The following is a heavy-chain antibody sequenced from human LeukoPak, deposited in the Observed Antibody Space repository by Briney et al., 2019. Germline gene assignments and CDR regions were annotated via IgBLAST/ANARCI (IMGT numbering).Heavy chain of an antibody. V-gene: IGHV3-23*01. J-gene: IGHJ4*02. CDR2: ISGSGGTT. Sequence: GGSLRLSCAASGFTFRDYAMSWVRQAPGKGLEWVSVISGSGGTTHYADSVKGRFAISRDNSKNTLYLQMNSLRAEDTAVHYCATDYYDSSGYYTVDYWGQGTLVTVSS. D-gene: IGHD3-22*01. CDR1: GFTFRDYA. CDR3: ATDYYDSSGYYTVDY.